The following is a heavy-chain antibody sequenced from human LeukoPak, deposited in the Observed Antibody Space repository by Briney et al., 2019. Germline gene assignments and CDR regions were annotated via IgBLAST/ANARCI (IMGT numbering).Heavy chain of an antibody. D-gene: IGHD3-22*01. CDR3: ARGPITTRSHLDY. J-gene: IGHJ4*02. V-gene: IGHV1-69*13. CDR2: IIPIFATA. CDR1: GGTFSSYA. Sequence: SVKVSCKASGGTFSSYAISWVRQAPGQGLEWMGGIIPIFATANYAQKFQGRVTITADESTSTAYMELSSLRSEDTAVYYCARGPITTRSHLDYWGQGTLVTVSS.